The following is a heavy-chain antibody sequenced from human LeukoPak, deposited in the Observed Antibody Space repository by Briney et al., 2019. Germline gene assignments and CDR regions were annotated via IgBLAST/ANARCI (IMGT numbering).Heavy chain of an antibody. J-gene: IGHJ4*02. Sequence: GGSLRLSCAASGFTFSSYAMHWVRQAPGKGLEWVAVISYDGSNKYYADSVKGRFTISRDNSKNTLYLQMNSLRAEDTAVYYCARVGRVPKQLWLYGFDYWGQGTLVTVSS. CDR2: ISYDGSNK. CDR1: GFTFSSYA. V-gene: IGHV3-30-3*01. D-gene: IGHD5-18*01. CDR3: ARVGRVPKQLWLYGFDY.